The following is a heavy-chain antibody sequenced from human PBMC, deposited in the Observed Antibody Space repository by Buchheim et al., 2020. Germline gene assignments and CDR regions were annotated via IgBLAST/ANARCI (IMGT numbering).Heavy chain of an antibody. J-gene: IGHJ4*02. Sequence: EVQLVESGGGSVQPGGSLRRSCEASGFTFSSYWMHWVRQVPGKELVWVSRTNEHGTITDYADSVKGRFTISRDNAKNTLYLQMNNLRAEDTAVYHCVRDLVGASDYWSQGIL. CDR3: VRDLVGASDY. V-gene: IGHV3-74*01. CDR2: TNEHGTIT. CDR1: GFTFSSYW.